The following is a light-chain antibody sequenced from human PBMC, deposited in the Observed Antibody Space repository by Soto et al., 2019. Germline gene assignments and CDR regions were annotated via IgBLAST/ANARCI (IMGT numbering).Light chain of an antibody. J-gene: IGLJ2*01. Sequence: QSALTQPASESGSPGQSITISCTGTSSDVGGYNYVSWYQQHPGKAPKLMIYDVSNRPSGVSNRFSGSKSGNTASLTISGLQAEDEADYYCISYTSSSTLDVVFGGGTKLTVL. CDR3: ISYTSSSTLDVV. CDR2: DVS. CDR1: SSDVGGYNY. V-gene: IGLV2-14*01.